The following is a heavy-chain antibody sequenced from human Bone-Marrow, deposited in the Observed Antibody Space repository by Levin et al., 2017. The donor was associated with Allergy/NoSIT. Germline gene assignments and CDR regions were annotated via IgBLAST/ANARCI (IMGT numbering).Heavy chain of an antibody. CDR3: AKASQWLMPDY. Sequence: VASVKVSCQASGYIFTDYYIHWVRQARGQGLEWLGWINPKTGGTNYAHNFQGRVTMDTSYNTAYLDLRSLRPDDTAVYFCAKASQWLMPDYWGQGTMVTVSS. V-gene: IGHV1-2*07. CDR1: GYIFTDYY. D-gene: IGHD6-19*01. CDR2: INPKTGGT. J-gene: IGHJ4*02.